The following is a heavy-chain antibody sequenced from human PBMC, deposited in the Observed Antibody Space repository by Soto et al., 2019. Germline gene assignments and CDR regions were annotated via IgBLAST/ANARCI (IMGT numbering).Heavy chain of an antibody. V-gene: IGHV3-30-3*01. J-gene: IGHJ2*01. D-gene: IGHD4-4*01. Sequence: QVQLVESGGGVVQPGRSLRLSCAASGFTFSSYAMHWVRQAPGTGLEWLAVISYDGSNKYYADSVKGRFTISRDNYKNTLYLQMNSLRLEDTAVYYCARPLWRDDYNWGYFDLWGRGTLVTVSS. CDR1: GFTFSSYA. CDR3: ARPLWRDDYNWGYFDL. CDR2: ISYDGSNK.